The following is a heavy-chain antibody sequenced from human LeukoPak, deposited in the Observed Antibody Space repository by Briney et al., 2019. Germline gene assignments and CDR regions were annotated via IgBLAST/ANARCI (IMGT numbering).Heavy chain of an antibody. CDR2: INHSGST. J-gene: IGHJ4*02. Sequence: SETLSLTCAVYGGSFSGYYWSWIRQPPGKGLEWIGEINHSGSTNYNPSLKSRVTISVDTSKNQFYLRLTSVTAADSAMYYWARESSSSPDYWGQGTLVTVSS. D-gene: IGHD6-6*01. CDR3: ARESSSSPDY. CDR1: GGSFSGYY. V-gene: IGHV4-34*10.